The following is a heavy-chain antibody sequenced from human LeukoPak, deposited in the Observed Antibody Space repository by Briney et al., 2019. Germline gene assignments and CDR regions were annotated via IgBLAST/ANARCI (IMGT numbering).Heavy chain of an antibody. CDR1: GFTFSSDG. D-gene: IGHD2/OR15-2a*01. Sequence: GGSLRLSCEASGFTFSSDGMHWVRQAPGKGLEWVAVIWYDGSDKYYADSVKGRFTISRDKSKNTLYLQMNSLRAEDTAVYYWARGNTDGIFDFWGQGTLVSVSS. CDR2: IWYDGSDK. J-gene: IGHJ4*02. V-gene: IGHV3-33*01. CDR3: ARGNTDGIFDF.